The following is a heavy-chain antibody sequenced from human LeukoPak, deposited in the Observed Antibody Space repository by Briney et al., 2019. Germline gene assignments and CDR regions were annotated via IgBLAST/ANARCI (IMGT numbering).Heavy chain of an antibody. Sequence: GGSLRLSCAASGFTFSAYWMSWVRQAPGKGLVWVSRINIDGSITSYADSVKGRFTISRDNAKNTLYLQMNSLRAEDTAVYYCARDSPSVGATIDYWGQGTLVTVSS. D-gene: IGHD1-26*01. CDR3: ARDSPSVGATIDY. V-gene: IGHV3-74*01. CDR2: INIDGSIT. CDR1: GFTFSAYW. J-gene: IGHJ4*02.